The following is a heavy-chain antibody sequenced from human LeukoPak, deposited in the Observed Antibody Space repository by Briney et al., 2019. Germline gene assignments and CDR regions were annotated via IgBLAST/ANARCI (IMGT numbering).Heavy chain of an antibody. D-gene: IGHD5-12*01. J-gene: IGHJ3*02. CDR3: ARTIVATIPDAFDI. V-gene: IGHV2-70*01. Sequence: ESGPTLVNPTQTLTLTYTFSGFSLSTSGMCVSWIRQPPGKALEWLALIDWDDDKYYSTSLKTRLTISKDTSKNQVVLTMTNMDPVDTATYYCARTIVATIPDAFDIWGQGTMVTVSS. CDR1: GFSLSTSGMC. CDR2: IDWDDDK.